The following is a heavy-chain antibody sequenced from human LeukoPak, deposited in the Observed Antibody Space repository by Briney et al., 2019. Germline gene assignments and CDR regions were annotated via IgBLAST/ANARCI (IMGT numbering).Heavy chain of an antibody. D-gene: IGHD3-22*01. CDR2: ISYSGGT. Sequence: SETLSLTCTVSGGPVSSYYWSWIRQPPGKGLEWIGYISYSGGTNYNPSLKSRVTLSVDTSKNLFSLRLSSVTAADTAVYYCARYDSSGYIFDYWGQGTLVTVSS. CDR1: GGPVSSYY. V-gene: IGHV4-59*02. CDR3: ARYDSSGYIFDY. J-gene: IGHJ4*02.